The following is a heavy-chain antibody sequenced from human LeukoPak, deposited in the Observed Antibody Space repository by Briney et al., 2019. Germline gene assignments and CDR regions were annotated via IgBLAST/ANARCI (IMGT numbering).Heavy chain of an antibody. J-gene: IGHJ5*02. D-gene: IGHD3-10*01. V-gene: IGHV3-15*01. CDR2: IKSKTDAGTT. Sequence: GGSLRLSCAASGFTFSSYGMNWVRQAPGKGLEWVGRIKSKTDAGTTDYAAPVKGRFTISRDDSKNTLYLQMNSLKTEDTAVYYCTTLKFYYASGPSWGQGTLVAVSS. CDR1: GFTFSSYG. CDR3: TTLKFYYASGPS.